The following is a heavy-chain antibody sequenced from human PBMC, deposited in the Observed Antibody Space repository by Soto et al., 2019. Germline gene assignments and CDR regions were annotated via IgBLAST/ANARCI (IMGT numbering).Heavy chain of an antibody. CDR1: GGCVSSYY. V-gene: IGHV4-59*02. Sequence: SLSLTSTVCGGCVSSYYWSWIRQPPAKGLAWTGYIYYSGSTNYTPTPNSRVTISVDTSKNQFSLKLSSVTAADTAVYYCARASHYYDSSGYYHPPYYYGTDVWGQRTTVTVPS. CDR3: ARASHYYDSSGYYHPPYYYGTDV. D-gene: IGHD3-22*01. CDR2: IYYSGST. J-gene: IGHJ6*02.